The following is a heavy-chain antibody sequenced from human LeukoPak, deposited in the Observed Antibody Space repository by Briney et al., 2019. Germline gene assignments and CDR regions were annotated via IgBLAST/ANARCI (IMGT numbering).Heavy chain of an antibody. V-gene: IGHV3-33*01. CDR3: ARDHRVTIFGVVYYYYMDV. Sequence: GGSLRLSCAASGLTFSSYGMHWVGQAPGNRLEWWAVLWSDGSNKYYADSVKGRFTISRDNSKNTLYLRMNSLRAEDTAVYYCARDHRVTIFGVVYYYYMDVWGKGTTVTVSS. D-gene: IGHD3-3*01. J-gene: IGHJ6*03. CDR2: LWSDGSNK. CDR1: GLTFSSYG.